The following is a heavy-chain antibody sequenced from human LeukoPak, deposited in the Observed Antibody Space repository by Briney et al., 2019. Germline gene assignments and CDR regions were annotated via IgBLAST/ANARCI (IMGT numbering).Heavy chain of an antibody. CDR2: IGGSGATT. D-gene: IGHD5-18*01. CDR1: GFTFSSCA. Sequence: PGGSLRLSCAASGFTFSSCAMSWVRQAPGKGLEWVSAIGGSGATTYYADAVKGRFTISRDNSKNTLYLQMNSLRAEDTAVYYCAKDHVFNTAMVSIHWFDPWGQGTMVTVSS. CDR3: AKDHVFNTAMVSIHWFDP. J-gene: IGHJ5*02. V-gene: IGHV3-23*01.